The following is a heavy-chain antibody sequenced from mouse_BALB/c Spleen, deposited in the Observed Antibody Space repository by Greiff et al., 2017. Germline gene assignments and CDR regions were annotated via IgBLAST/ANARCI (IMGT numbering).Heavy chain of an antibody. J-gene: IGHJ2*01. CDR2: INPSTGYT. V-gene: IGHV1-7*01. Sequence: VQLQQSGAELAKPGASVKMSCKASGYTFTSYWMHWVKQRPGQGLEWIGYINPSTGYTEYNQKFKDKATLTADKSSSTAYMQLSSLTSEDSAVYYCARGIYYGSSLDYWGQGTTLTVSS. CDR1: GYTFTSYW. D-gene: IGHD1-1*01. CDR3: ARGIYYGSSLDY.